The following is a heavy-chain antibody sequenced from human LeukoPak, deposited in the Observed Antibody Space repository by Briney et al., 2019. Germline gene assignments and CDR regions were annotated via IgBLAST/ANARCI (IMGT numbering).Heavy chain of an antibody. Sequence: GGSLRLSRAASGFSFSSYAMSWVRQAPAKGLEWVSVIYSGGNTYYADSVKGRFTISRDNSKNTVYLQMNSLRTEDTAVQYCARGETSSYGYWGQGTLVTVSS. CDR2: IYSGGNT. J-gene: IGHJ4*02. D-gene: IGHD2-2*01. V-gene: IGHV3-53*01. CDR3: ARGETSSYGY. CDR1: GFSFSSYA.